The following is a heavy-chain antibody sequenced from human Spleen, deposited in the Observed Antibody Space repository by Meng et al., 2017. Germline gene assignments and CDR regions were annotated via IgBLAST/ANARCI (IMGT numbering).Heavy chain of an antibody. Sequence: SETLSLTCAVSGGSISSSNWWSWVRQPPGKGLEWIGEIYHSGSTNYNPSLKSRVTISVDKSKNQFSLKLSSVTAADTAVYYCAREGNYYDSSGYLNFDYWGQGTLVTVSS. CDR3: AREGNYYDSSGYLNFDY. J-gene: IGHJ4*02. CDR2: IYHSGST. V-gene: IGHV4-4*02. D-gene: IGHD3-22*01. CDR1: GGSISSSNW.